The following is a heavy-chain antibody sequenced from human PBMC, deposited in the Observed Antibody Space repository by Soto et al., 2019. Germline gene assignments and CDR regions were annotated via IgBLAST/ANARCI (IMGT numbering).Heavy chain of an antibody. CDR2: ISSSSSYI. Sequence: GGSLRLSCAASGFTFSSYSMNWVRQAPGKGLEWVSSISSSSSYIYYADSVKGRFTISRDNAKNSLYLQMNSLRAEDTAVYYCARDEYGGSGWSSFDYWGPGTLVTVSS. D-gene: IGHD6-19*01. V-gene: IGHV3-21*01. CDR1: GFTFSSYS. CDR3: ARDEYGGSGWSSFDY. J-gene: IGHJ4*02.